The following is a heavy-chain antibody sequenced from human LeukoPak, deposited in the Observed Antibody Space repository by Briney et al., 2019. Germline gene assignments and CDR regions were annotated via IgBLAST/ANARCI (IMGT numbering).Heavy chain of an antibody. CDR3: ARLEGWGEYYDSSGYLDY. CDR2: ISYDGSNK. V-gene: IGHV3-30*04. D-gene: IGHD3-22*01. Sequence: GGSLRLSCAASGFTFSSYAMHWVRQAPGKGLEWVAFISYDGSNKYYADSVKGRFTISRDNSKNTLYLQMNSLRAEDTAVYYCARLEGWGEYYDSSGYLDYWGQGTLVTVSS. J-gene: IGHJ4*02. CDR1: GFTFSSYA.